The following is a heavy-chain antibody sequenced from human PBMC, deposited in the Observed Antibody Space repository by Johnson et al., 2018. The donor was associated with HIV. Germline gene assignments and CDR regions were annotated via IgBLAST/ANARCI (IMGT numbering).Heavy chain of an antibody. D-gene: IGHD3-22*01. CDR2: INWNGGRT. V-gene: IGHV3-20*01. J-gene: IGHJ3*02. CDR1: GFTFDDFG. CDR3: ARVIGYDSSGKAFDI. Sequence: EVQLVESGGGVQRPGGSLRLSCAASGFTFDDFGMGWVRQAPGKGLEWVSGINWNGGRTSYADSVKGRFTISRDNAKNSLYVQMNSLRAEDTALYHCARVIGYDSSGKAFDIWGQGTMVTVSS.